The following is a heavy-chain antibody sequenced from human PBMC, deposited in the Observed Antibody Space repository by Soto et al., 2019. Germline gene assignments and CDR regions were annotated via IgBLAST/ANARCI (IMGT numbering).Heavy chain of an antibody. CDR1: GGTFSNYP. CDR3: ARGNHRWLQLWYFDL. CDR2: IIPIFGTV. J-gene: IGHJ2*01. Sequence: QVQLVQSGAEVKKPGYSVMVSCKDSGGTFSNYPISWERQAPGQGLEWMGGIIPIFGTVNYAQKFQGRVTITADESTSTAYMELSSLRSEDAAVYYCARGNHRWLQLWYFDLWGRGTLVTVSS. D-gene: IGHD5-12*01. V-gene: IGHV1-69*12.